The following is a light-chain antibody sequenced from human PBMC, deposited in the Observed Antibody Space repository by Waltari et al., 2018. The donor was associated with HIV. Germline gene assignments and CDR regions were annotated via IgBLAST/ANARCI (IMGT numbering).Light chain of an antibody. CDR1: STDIGFYNL. Sequence: HSALTQPASVSGSPGQSITISCTGSSTDIGFYNLVSCYHQHPGKAPQLIIYEVHSRPSGVPDRFSGSKSGNTASLTISMLQADDEADYYCSSYVNTDTLIFGGGTKLTVL. V-gene: IGLV2-14*01. J-gene: IGLJ2*01. CDR3: SSYVNTDTLI. CDR2: EVH.